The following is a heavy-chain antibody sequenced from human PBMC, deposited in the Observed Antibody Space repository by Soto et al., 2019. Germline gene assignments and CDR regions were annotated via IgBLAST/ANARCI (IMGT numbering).Heavy chain of an antibody. V-gene: IGHV1-8*01. D-gene: IGHD3-3*01. CDR2: LTPNSGNT. CDR3: AKVRITIFGVVLPHY. CDR1: GYTFTGWN. Sequence: ASVKVSCTTCGYTFTGWNVNGVRQATGQRLGWMGWLTPNSGNTGYAEKSQGRVTMTRNTAISTAYMELSSVRSEETASYSCAKVRITIFGVVLPHYW. J-gene: IGHJ4*01.